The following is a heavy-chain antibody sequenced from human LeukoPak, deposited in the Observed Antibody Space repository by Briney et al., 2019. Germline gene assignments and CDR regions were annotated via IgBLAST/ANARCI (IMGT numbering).Heavy chain of an antibody. V-gene: IGHV4-31*03. CDR2: IYYSGST. CDR1: GGSISSGGYY. D-gene: IGHD5-12*01. Sequence: PSETLSLTCTVSGGSISSGGYYWSWIRQHPGKGLEWIGYIYYSGSTYYNPSLKSRVTISVDTSKNQFSLKLSSVTAADTALYYCAKELGGYRRFDYWGQGTLVTVSS. J-gene: IGHJ4*02. CDR3: AKELGGYRRFDY.